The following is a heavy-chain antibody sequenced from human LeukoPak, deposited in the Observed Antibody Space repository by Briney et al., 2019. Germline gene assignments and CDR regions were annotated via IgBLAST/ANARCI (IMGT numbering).Heavy chain of an antibody. D-gene: IGHD2-2*01. V-gene: IGHV3-49*04. Sequence: RSLRLSCTASGFTFSHYAMSWVRQAPGKGLERVGFIRSKAYGGTTEYAASVKGRFTISRDDSKSIAYLQMNSLKTEDTAVYYCTRVGRGVVVPAAAYFDYWGQGTLVTVSS. CDR3: TRVGRGVVVPAAAYFDY. CDR2: IRSKAYGGTT. CDR1: GFTFSHYA. J-gene: IGHJ4*02.